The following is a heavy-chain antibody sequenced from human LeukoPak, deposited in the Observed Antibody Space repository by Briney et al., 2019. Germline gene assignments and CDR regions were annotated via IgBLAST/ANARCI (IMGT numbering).Heavy chain of an antibody. CDR3: ARGSVRHYYDSSGYGSGDY. CDR1: GYTFTGYY. D-gene: IGHD3-22*01. J-gene: IGHJ4*02. CDR2: INPNSGGT. Sequence: GASVKVSCKASGYTFTGYYMHWVRQAPGQGLEWMGWINPNSGGTNYAQKFQGRVTMTRDTSISTAYMELSRLRSDDTAVYYCARGSVRHYYDSSGYGSGDYWGQGTLVTVSS. V-gene: IGHV1-2*02.